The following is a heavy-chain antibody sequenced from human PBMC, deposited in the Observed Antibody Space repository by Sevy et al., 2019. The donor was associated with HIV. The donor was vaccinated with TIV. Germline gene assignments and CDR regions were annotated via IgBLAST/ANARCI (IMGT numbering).Heavy chain of an antibody. CDR2: ISGSGGST. Sequence: GGSLRLSCAASGFTFSSYAMSWVRQAPGKGLEWVSAISGSGGSTYYADSVKGRFTISRDNSKNTLYLQMNSLRAEDTAVYYCAKGDSREAEAYYYYGMDVWGQGTTVTVSS. CDR1: GFTFSSYA. J-gene: IGHJ6*02. V-gene: IGHV3-23*01. D-gene: IGHD6-19*01. CDR3: AKGDSREAEAYYYYGMDV.